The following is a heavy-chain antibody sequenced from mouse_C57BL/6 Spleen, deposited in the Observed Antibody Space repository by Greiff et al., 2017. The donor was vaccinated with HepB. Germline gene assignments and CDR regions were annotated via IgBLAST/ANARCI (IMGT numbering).Heavy chain of an antibody. J-gene: IGHJ3*01. Sequence: VQLQQPGAELVKPGASVKLSCKASGYTFTSYWMQWVKQRPGQGLEWIGEIDPSDSYTNYNQKFKGKATLTVDTSSSTAYMQLSSLTSEDSAVYYCARWRGLDGYYGYWGQGTLVTVSA. CDR3: ARWRGLDGYYGY. CDR1: GYTFTSYW. V-gene: IGHV1-50*01. D-gene: IGHD2-3*01. CDR2: IDPSDSYT.